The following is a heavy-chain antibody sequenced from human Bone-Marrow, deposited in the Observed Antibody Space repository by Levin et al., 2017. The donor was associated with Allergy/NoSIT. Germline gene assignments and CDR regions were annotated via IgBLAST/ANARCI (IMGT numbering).Heavy chain of an antibody. Sequence: NPGGSLRLSCTVSGGSISRYYWSWIRQPPGKGLEWIGYTYYTGSTNYNPSLKSRVTISVDMSKNQFTLKLSSVTAADTAVYYCARDPRADNWNDVEGHWFDPWGQGTLVTVSS. V-gene: IGHV4-59*08. CDR2: TYYTGST. CDR3: ARDPRADNWNDVEGHWFDP. J-gene: IGHJ5*02. D-gene: IGHD1-1*01. CDR1: GGSISRYY.